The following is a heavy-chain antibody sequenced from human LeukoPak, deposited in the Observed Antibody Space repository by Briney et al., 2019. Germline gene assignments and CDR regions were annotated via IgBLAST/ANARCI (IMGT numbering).Heavy chain of an antibody. CDR1: GFTFSSYS. J-gene: IGHJ4*02. CDR3: ARDPGRSGGSCYSDY. V-gene: IGHV3-21*01. CDR2: IGTSSSTHI. D-gene: IGHD2-15*01. Sequence: KPGGSLRLSCAASGFTFSSYSMNWVRQAPGKGLEWVSSIGTSSSTHIYYADSVKGRFTISRDNAKNSLYLQMNSLRGEDTAVYYCARDPGRSGGSCYSDYWGQGTLVTVSS.